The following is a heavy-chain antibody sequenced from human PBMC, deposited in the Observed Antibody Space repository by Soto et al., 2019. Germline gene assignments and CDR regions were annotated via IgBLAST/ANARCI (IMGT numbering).Heavy chain of an antibody. CDR3: ARRGSTDRRSIHS. D-gene: IGHD3-3*02. CDR2: IYPGDSDT. Sequence: PGESLKISCKGSGYSFTTYWIAWVRQMPGKGLEWMGLIYPGDSDTRYSPSFQGQVTISADKSISTAYLQWSSLKASDTAMYYCARRGSTDRRSIHSWGQATLVTAS. CDR1: GYSFTTYW. J-gene: IGHJ4*02. V-gene: IGHV5-51*01.